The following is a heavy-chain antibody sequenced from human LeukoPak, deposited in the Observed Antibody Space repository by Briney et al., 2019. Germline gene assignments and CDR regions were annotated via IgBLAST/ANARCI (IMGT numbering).Heavy chain of an antibody. CDR3: ARDSRSTFDY. CDR2: IYYSGST. Sequence: SETLSLTCTVSGGSISSSSYYWGWIRQPPGKGLEWIGSIYYSGSTYYNPSLKSRVTISVDTSKNQFSLKLSSVTAADTAVYYCARDSRSTFDYWGQGTLVTVSS. CDR1: GGSISSSSYY. V-gene: IGHV4-39*07. D-gene: IGHD6-13*01. J-gene: IGHJ4*02.